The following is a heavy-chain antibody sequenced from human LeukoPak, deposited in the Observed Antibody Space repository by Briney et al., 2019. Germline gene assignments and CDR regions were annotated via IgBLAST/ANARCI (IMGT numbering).Heavy chain of an antibody. Sequence: SETLSLTCTVSGGSISSSSYYWGWIRQPPGKGLEWIGSIYYSGSTYYNPSLKSRVTISVDTSKNQFSLKLSSVTAADTAVYYCARPSVVVTAAGGTWFDPWGRGTLVTVSS. CDR2: IYYSGST. D-gene: IGHD2-21*02. J-gene: IGHJ5*02. CDR1: GGSISSSSYY. CDR3: ARPSVVVTAAGGTWFDP. V-gene: IGHV4-39*01.